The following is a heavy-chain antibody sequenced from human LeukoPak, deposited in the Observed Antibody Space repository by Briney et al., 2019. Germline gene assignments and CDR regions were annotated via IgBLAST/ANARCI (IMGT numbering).Heavy chain of an antibody. J-gene: IGHJ5*02. D-gene: IGHD1-26*01. CDR1: GGSISSYY. V-gene: IGHV4-59*01. Sequence: SETLSLTCTVSGGSISSYYWSWIRQPPGKGLEWIGYIYYSGSTNYNPSLKSRVTIPVDTSKNQFSLKLSSVTAADTAVYYCARIAGAPNWFDPWGQGTLVTVSS. CDR2: IYYSGST. CDR3: ARIAGAPNWFDP.